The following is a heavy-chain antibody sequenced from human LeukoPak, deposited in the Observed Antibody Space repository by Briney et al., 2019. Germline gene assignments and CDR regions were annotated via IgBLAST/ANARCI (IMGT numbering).Heavy chain of an antibody. J-gene: IGHJ4*02. Sequence: GASVKVSCKASGYTFTSYGISWVRQAPGQGLEWMGWISAYNGNTNYAQKPQGRVTMTTDTSTSTAYMELRSLRSDDTAVYYCARGGPYYYDSSGNLDYWGQGTLVTVSS. CDR2: ISAYNGNT. D-gene: IGHD3-22*01. CDR3: ARGGPYYYDSSGNLDY. CDR1: GYTFTSYG. V-gene: IGHV1-18*01.